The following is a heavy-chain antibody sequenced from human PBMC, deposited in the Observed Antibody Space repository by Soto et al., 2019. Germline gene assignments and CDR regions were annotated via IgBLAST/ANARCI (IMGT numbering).Heavy chain of an antibody. V-gene: IGHV6-1*01. CDR2: TNYRSKWYH. CDR3: ARIRMLGIGVWGSYRQHYFDH. J-gene: IGHJ4*02. Sequence: SQTLSLTCAISGDSVSSNSAAWSWIRQSPSRGLEWLGRTNYRSKWYHDYAVSVKSRITINPDTSKNQFSLQLDSVTPDDTAVYYCARIRMLGIGVWGSYRQHYFDHWGQGTLVTVSS. CDR1: GDSVSSNSAA. D-gene: IGHD3-16*02.